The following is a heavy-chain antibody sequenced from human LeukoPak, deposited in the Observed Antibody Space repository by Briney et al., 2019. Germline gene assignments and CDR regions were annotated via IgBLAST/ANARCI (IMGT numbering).Heavy chain of an antibody. CDR3: ARFISARPKSYFDS. V-gene: IGHV4-34*01. J-gene: IGHJ4*02. CDR1: GGSFSDYY. CDR2: INHSGTT. D-gene: IGHD6-6*01. Sequence: PSETLSLTCTVYGGSFSDYYWSWIRQPPGKGLEWIGEINHSGTTSYTPSLKSRVIISVDTSKTRFSLNLSSVTAADTAVYYCARFISARPKSYFDSWGQGTLVTVSS.